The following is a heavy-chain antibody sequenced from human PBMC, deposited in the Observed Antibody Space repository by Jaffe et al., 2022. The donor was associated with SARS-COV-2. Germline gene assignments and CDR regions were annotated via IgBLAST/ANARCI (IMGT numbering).Heavy chain of an antibody. J-gene: IGHJ6*02. V-gene: IGHV3-30-3*01. Sequence: QVQLVESGGGVVQPGRSLRLSCAASGFTFSSYAMHWVRQAPGKGLEWVAVISYDGSNKYYADSVKGRFTISRDNSKNTLYLQMNSLRAEDTAVYYCAREEVIFWATEYGMDVWGQGTTVTVSS. D-gene: IGHD3-3*01. CDR2: ISYDGSNK. CDR1: GFTFSSYA. CDR3: AREEVIFWATEYGMDV.